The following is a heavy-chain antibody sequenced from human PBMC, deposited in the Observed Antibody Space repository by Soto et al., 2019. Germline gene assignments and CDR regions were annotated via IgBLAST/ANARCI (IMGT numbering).Heavy chain of an antibody. V-gene: IGHV4-4*02. D-gene: IGHD6-6*01. CDR2: IYHSGST. CDR3: ARGVAARLDYYYYYMDV. Sequence: QVQLQESGPGLVKPSGTLSLTCAVSSGSISSSNWWSWVRQPPGKGLEWIGEIYHSGSTNYNPSLKSRVTISVDKSKNQFSLKLSAVTAADTAVYYCARGVAARLDYYYYYMDVWGKGTTVTVSS. J-gene: IGHJ6*03. CDR1: SGSISSSNW.